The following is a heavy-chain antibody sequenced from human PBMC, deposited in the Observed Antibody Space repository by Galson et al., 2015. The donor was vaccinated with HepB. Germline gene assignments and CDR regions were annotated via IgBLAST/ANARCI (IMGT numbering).Heavy chain of an antibody. CDR2: IYYSGST. V-gene: IGHV4-39*07. CDR3: AREKVVVGAADY. D-gene: IGHD1-26*01. CDR1: GGSISSSSYY. Sequence: ETLSLTCTVSGGSISSSSYYWGWIRQPPGKGLEWIGSIYYSGSTYYNPSLKSRVTISVDTSKNQFSLKLSSVTAADTAVYYCAREKVVVGAADYWGQGTLVTVSS. J-gene: IGHJ4*02.